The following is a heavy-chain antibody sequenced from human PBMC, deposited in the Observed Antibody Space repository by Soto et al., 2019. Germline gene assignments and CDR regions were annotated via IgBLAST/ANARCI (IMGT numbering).Heavy chain of an antibody. CDR3: ARMPTYSSSWYGTFDY. CDR1: GYTFTSYG. V-gene: IGHV1-18*01. CDR2: ISAYNGNT. J-gene: IGHJ4*02. D-gene: IGHD6-13*01. Sequence: ASVKVSCKXSGYTFTSYGISWVRQAPGQGLEWMGWISAYNGNTDYAQKLQGRVTMTTDTSTSTAYMELRSLRSDDTAVYYCARMPTYSSSWYGTFDYWGQGTLVTVSS.